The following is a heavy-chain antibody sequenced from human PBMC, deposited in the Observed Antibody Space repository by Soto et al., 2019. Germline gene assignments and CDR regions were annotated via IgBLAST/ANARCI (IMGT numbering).Heavy chain of an antibody. CDR2: ISGSGGTT. V-gene: IGHV3-23*01. CDR1: GFTFSSYA. J-gene: IGHJ4*02. CDR3: AKALDRWELLRWYDY. Sequence: GGSLRLSCAASGFTFSSYAMSWVRQAPGKGLEWVSAISGSGGTTYYADSVKGRFTISRDNSKNTLYLQMNSLRAEDTAVYYYAKALDRWELLRWYDYWGQGTLVTVSS. D-gene: IGHD1-26*01.